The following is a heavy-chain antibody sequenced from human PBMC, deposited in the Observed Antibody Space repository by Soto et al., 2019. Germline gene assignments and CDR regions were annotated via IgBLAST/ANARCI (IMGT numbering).Heavy chain of an antibody. CDR3: ASAFSRARVLHRGDY. CDR1: GYTFTSYG. Sequence: ASVKVSCKASGYTFTSYGISWVRQAPGQGLEWMGWISAYNGNTNYAQKLQGRVTMTTDTSTSTAYMELSSLRSDDTAVYYSASAFSRARVLHRGDYWGQGTMVTVSS. V-gene: IGHV1-18*01. J-gene: IGHJ4*02. CDR2: ISAYNGNT. D-gene: IGHD5-18*01.